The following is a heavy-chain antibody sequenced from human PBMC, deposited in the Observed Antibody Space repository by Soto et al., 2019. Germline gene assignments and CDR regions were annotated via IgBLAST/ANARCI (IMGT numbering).Heavy chain of an antibody. CDR3: ARDQTYYGSGSPTYY. CDR1: GFTFSSYG. CDR2: IWYDGSNK. Sequence: QVQLVESGGGVVQPGRSLRLPCAASGFTFSSYGMHWVRQAPGKGLEWVAVIWYDGSNKYYADSVKGRFTISRDNSKNTLYLQMNSLRAEDTAVYYCARDQTYYGSGSPTYYWGQGTLVTVSS. J-gene: IGHJ4*02. V-gene: IGHV3-33*01. D-gene: IGHD3-10*01.